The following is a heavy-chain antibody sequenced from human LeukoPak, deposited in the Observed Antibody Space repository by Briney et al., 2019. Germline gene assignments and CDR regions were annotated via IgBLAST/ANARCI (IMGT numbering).Heavy chain of an antibody. D-gene: IGHD3-22*01. V-gene: IGHV4-34*01. CDR1: GGSFSGYY. J-gene: IGHJ5*02. CDR2: INHSGST. Sequence: SETLSLTCAVYGGSFSGYYWSWIHQPPGKGLEWIGEINHSGSTNYNPSLKSRVTISVDTSKNQFSLKLSSVTAADTAVYYCARGITMIGGRFDPWGQGTLVTVSS. CDR3: ARGITMIGGRFDP.